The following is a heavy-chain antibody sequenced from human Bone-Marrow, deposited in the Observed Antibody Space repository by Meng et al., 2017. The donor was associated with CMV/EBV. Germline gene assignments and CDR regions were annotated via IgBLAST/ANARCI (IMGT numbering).Heavy chain of an antibody. J-gene: IGHJ6*02. V-gene: IGHV3-48*04. CDR3: ARGGRKYTYYYYYGMDV. D-gene: IGHD6-6*01. CDR1: GFTFSSYA. CDR2: ISSSSSTI. Sequence: GESLKISCAASGFTFSSYAMHWVRQAPGKGLEWVSYISSSSSTIYYADSVKGRFTVSRDNAKNSLYLQMNSLRAEDTAVYYCARGGRKYTYYYYYGMDVWGQGTTVTVYS.